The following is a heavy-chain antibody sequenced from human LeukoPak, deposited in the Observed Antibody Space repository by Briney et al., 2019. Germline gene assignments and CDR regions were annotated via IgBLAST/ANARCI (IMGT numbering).Heavy chain of an antibody. V-gene: IGHV3-21*01. CDR2: ISSSSSYI. CDR1: GFTFSGYS. J-gene: IGHJ4*02. D-gene: IGHD1-26*01. CDR3: ARDGSGSYFGNLDY. Sequence: GGSLRLSCAASGFTFSGYSMNWVRQAPGKGLEWVSSISSSSSYIYYADSVKGRFTISRDNAKNSLYLQMNSLRAEDTAVYYCARDGSGSYFGNLDYWGQGTLVTVSS.